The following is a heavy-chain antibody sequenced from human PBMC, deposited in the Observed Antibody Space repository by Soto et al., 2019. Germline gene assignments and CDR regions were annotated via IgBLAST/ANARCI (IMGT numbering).Heavy chain of an antibody. CDR3: ARDRRIGEVFDY. CDR2: ISYDGSNK. CDR1: GFTFSSYA. V-gene: IGHV3-30-3*01. Sequence: QVQLVESGGGVVQPGRSLRLSCAASGFTFSSYAMHWVRQAPGKGLEWVAVISYDGSNKYYADSVKGRFTISRDNAKNSLYLQMNSLRAEDTAVYYCARDRRIGEVFDYWGQGTLVTVSS. J-gene: IGHJ4*02. D-gene: IGHD2-15*01.